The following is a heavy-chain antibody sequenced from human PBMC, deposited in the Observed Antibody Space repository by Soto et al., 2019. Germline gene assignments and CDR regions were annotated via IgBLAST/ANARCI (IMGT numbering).Heavy chain of an antibody. V-gene: IGHV2-5*02. CDR2: IYWDDDK. CDR3: AHKGGGDRILDY. J-gene: IGHJ4*02. Sequence: QITLKESGPTLVKPTQTLTLTCTFSGFSLSTRGVGVGWIRQPPGKALEWLAIIYWDDDKRYSPSLKSRLTITKETSKNQVSLTMTKMDPVDTATYYCAHKGGGDRILDYWGQGTLVTVSS. D-gene: IGHD3-16*01. CDR1: GFSLSTRGVG.